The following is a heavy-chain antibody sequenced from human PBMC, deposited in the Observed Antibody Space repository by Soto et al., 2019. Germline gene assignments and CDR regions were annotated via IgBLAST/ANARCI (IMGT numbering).Heavy chain of an antibody. D-gene: IGHD6-19*01. CDR1: GYTFTSYG. V-gene: IGHV1-3*01. CDR2: INAGNGNR. Sequence: QVQLVQSGAEVKKPGASVKVSCKASGYTFTSYGMHWVRQAPGQRLEWMGWINAGNGNRKYSQKFQGRVTITRDTSASTVYMELSSLRSEDTTVYYCARDLGGWTDYWGQGTLVTVSS. CDR3: ARDLGGWTDY. J-gene: IGHJ4*02.